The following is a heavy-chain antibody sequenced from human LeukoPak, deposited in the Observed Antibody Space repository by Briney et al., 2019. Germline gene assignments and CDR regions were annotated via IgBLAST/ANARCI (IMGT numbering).Heavy chain of an antibody. D-gene: IGHD6-13*01. CDR2: IKQDGSEK. CDR3: ARVCGAAASDY. V-gene: IGHV3-7*01. Sequence: PGGSLRLSCAASGFTFSSYWLSWVRQAPGKGLEWVANIKQDGSEKYYVDSVKGRFTISRDNAKNSLYLQMNSLRAEDTAVYYCARVCGAAASDYWGQGTLVTVSS. CDR1: GFTFSSYW. J-gene: IGHJ4*02.